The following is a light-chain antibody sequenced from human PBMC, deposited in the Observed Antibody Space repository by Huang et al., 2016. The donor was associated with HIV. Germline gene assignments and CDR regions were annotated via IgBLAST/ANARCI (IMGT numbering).Light chain of an antibody. V-gene: IGKV4-1*01. CDR1: QSLFFSSNTRSY. Sequence: DIVMTQSPASLTVSLGERATINCRSSQSLFFSSNTRSYLAWYQKKPGQPPTVVISWASAREAGVPDRFSGSGSETHFTLTINSLQAEDVAVYYCQQYYHNPLTFGGGTKVEI. CDR3: QQYYHNPLT. J-gene: IGKJ4*01. CDR2: WAS.